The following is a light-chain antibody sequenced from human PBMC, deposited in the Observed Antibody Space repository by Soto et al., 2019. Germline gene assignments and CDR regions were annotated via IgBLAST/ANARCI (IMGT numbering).Light chain of an antibody. V-gene: IGKV1-5*01. J-gene: IGKJ1*01. CDR2: DAS. Sequence: DLQMTQSPSTLSASVGDRVTITCRASQSISSWLAWYQQKPGKAPKLLIYDASSLESGVPSRFSGSGSGTEFTLTISSLQPDDFATYYCQQYYNYPWTFGQGTKVEIK. CDR1: QSISSW. CDR3: QQYYNYPWT.